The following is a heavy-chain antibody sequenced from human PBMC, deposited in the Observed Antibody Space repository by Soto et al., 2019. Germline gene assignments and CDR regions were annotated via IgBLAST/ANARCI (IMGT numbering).Heavy chain of an antibody. D-gene: IGHD2-2*01. V-gene: IGHV4-34*01. Sequence: PSETLSLTCAVYGGSFSGYYWSWIRQPPGKGLEWIGSIYYSGSTYYNPSLKSRVTISVDTSKNQFSLKLSSVTAADTAVYYCATLGVVSADSDYWGQGTLVTVSS. J-gene: IGHJ4*02. CDR2: IYYSGST. CDR1: GGSFSGYY. CDR3: ATLGVVSADSDY.